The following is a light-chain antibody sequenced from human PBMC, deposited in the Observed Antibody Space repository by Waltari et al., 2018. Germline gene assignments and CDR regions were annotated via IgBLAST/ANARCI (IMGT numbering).Light chain of an antibody. CDR1: SSNSGANY. CDR2: RSY. Sequence: SVLTQSPSASGTPGQRVTISCSGSSSNSGANYVYWYQQFPGTAPRLLIYRSYQRPSGVPDRFSGSKSGTSASLAISGLRSEDEADYYCATWDDSLNAWVFGGGTRLTAL. J-gene: IGLJ3*02. V-gene: IGLV1-47*01. CDR3: ATWDDSLNAWV.